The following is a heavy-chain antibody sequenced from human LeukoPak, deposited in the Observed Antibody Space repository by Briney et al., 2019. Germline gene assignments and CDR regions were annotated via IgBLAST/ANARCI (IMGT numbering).Heavy chain of an antibody. V-gene: IGHV4-38-2*02. CDR3: ATDRGEITAPGLWYFDL. CDR1: GYSISSGYY. D-gene: IGHD1-14*01. J-gene: IGHJ2*01. Sequence: SETLSLTCTVSGYSISSGYYWGWIRQPPGKGLEWIGSIYHSGSTYYNPSLKSRVTISVDTSKNQFSLKLSSVTAADTAVYYCATDRGEITAPGLWYFDLWGRGTLVTVSS. CDR2: IYHSGST.